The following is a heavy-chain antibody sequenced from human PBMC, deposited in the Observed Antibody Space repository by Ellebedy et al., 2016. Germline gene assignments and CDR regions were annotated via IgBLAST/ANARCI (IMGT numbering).Heavy chain of an antibody. CDR1: GFTFSNYG. Sequence: GGSLRLSXVASGFTFSNYGMHWVRQAPGKGLEWVAVISYEGRNKYYPDSVKGRFTISRDNSKNTLYLQMNSLRAEDTAVYYCAREERGYTGYDYFDYWGQGTLVTVSS. CDR3: AREERGYTGYDYFDY. J-gene: IGHJ4*02. D-gene: IGHD5-12*01. V-gene: IGHV3-30*03. CDR2: ISYEGRNK.